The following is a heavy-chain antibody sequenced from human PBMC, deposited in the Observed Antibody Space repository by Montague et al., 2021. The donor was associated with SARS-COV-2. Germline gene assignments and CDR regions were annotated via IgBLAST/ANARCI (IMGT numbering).Heavy chain of an antibody. CDR2: ISYDGSNK. CDR3: AKHMTTGLHAFHV. CDR1: GFTFSSYA. J-gene: IGHJ3*01. V-gene: IGHV3-30*04. D-gene: IGHD4-11*01. Sequence: SLRLSCAASGFTFSSYAMHWVRQAPGKGLEWVAVISYDGSNKYYADSVKGRFTISRDNSKTTLDLQMSGLRAEDTAIYFCAKHMTTGLHAFHVWGQGTMVTVSS.